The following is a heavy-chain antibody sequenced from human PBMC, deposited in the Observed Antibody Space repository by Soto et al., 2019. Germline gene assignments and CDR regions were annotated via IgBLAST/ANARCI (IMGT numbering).Heavy chain of an antibody. D-gene: IGHD2-21*01. J-gene: IGHJ1*01. CDR3: AKDQYDVDCYVWAEYFQH. V-gene: IGHV3-23*01. CDR1: GFTFSSYA. Sequence: EVQLLESGGGLVQPGGSLRLSCAASGFTFSSYAMSWVRQAPGKGLEWVSAISGSGGSTYYADSVKGRFTISRDNSKNTRYLQMNSLRAEDTAVYYCAKDQYDVDCYVWAEYFQHWGQGTLVTVSS. CDR2: ISGSGGST.